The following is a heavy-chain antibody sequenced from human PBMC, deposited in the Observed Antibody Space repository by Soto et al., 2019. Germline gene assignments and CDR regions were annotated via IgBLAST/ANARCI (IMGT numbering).Heavy chain of an antibody. CDR1: GFTFSSYS. V-gene: IGHV3-21*01. D-gene: IGHD6-19*01. Sequence: GGSLRLSCAASGFTFSSYSMNWVRQAPGKGLEWVSSISSSSSYIYYADSVKGRFTISRDNAKNSLYLQMNSLRAEDTAVYYCARDLVAVAGTGDYWGQGTLVTVS. CDR3: ARDLVAVAGTGDY. CDR2: ISSSSSYI. J-gene: IGHJ4*02.